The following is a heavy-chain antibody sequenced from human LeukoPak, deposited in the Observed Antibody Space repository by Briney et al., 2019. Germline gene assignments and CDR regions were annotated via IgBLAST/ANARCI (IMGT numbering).Heavy chain of an antibody. CDR3: ARTGIAAAGPGLAD. Sequence: SETLSLTCAVYGGSFSGYYWSWIRQPPGKGLEWIGEINHSGSTNYNPSLKSRVTISVDTSKNQFSLKLSSVTAADTAVYYCARTGIAAAGPGLADWGQGTLVTVSS. CDR1: GGSFSGYY. D-gene: IGHD6-13*01. J-gene: IGHJ4*02. V-gene: IGHV4-34*01. CDR2: INHSGST.